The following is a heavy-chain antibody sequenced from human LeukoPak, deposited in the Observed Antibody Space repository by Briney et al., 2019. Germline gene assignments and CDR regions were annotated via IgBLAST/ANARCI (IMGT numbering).Heavy chain of an antibody. V-gene: IGHV4-59*01. Sequence: SETLSLTCTVSGGSISSYYWSWIRQPPGKGLEWIGYIYSSGSNNYNPSLKSRVTISVDTSKNQFSLKLSSVTAADTAVYYCARGERYDFHFDYWGQGTLVTVSS. J-gene: IGHJ4*02. CDR1: GGSISSYY. CDR3: ARGERYDFHFDY. D-gene: IGHD3-3*01. CDR2: IYSSGSN.